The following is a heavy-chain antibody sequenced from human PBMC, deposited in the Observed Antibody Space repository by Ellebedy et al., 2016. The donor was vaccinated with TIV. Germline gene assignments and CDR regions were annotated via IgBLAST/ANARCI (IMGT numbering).Heavy chain of an antibody. CDR2: IYYSGST. J-gene: IGHJ3*02. CDR3: ARSSTHCSSTNCYNAAFDI. Sequence: SETLSLXXTVSGSSITSSYWRWIRQHPGKGLEFIGYIYYSGSTKYNPSLKSRVTIDTSMEQFSLKMTSMTAADTAVYFCARSSTHCSSTNCYNAAFDIWGQGTMVTVSS. CDR1: GSSITSSY. D-gene: IGHD2-2*02. V-gene: IGHV4-59*01.